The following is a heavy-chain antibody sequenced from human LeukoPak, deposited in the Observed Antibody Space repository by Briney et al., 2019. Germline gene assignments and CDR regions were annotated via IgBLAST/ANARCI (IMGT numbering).Heavy chain of an antibody. Sequence: SETLSLTCTVSGGSISSYYWSWIRQPAGKGLEWIGRIYTSGSTNYNPSLKSRVAMSVDTSKNQFSLKLSSVTAAGTAVYYCARDGTPIYSSGWVYMDVWGKGTTVTISS. D-gene: IGHD6-25*01. V-gene: IGHV4-4*07. J-gene: IGHJ6*03. CDR3: ARDGTPIYSSGWVYMDV. CDR1: GGSISSYY. CDR2: IYTSGST.